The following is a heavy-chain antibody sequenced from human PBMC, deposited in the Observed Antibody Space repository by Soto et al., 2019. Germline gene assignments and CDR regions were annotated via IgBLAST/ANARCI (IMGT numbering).Heavy chain of an antibody. CDR3: ARESEDLTSNFDY. J-gene: IGHJ4*02. V-gene: IGHV3-21*01. CDR1: GFTFTRYS. Sequence: PGGSLRLSCAASGFTFTRYSMNWVRQAPGKGLEWVSSISSTTNYIYYADSMKGRFTVSRDNAKNSVYLEMNSLSAEDTAVYYCARESEDLTSNFDYWGQGTQVTVSS. CDR2: ISSTTNYI.